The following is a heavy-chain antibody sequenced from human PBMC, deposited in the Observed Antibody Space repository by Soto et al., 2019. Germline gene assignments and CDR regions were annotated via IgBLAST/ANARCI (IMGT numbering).Heavy chain of an antibody. D-gene: IGHD6-13*01. CDR1: GGSISSSSDY. CDR3: ARHSGSIAAGYDAFDI. Sequence: PSVTMSLTCTVSGGSISSSSDYWGWIRKPPGKGLEWIGSIYYSGSTYYNPSLKSRVTISVDTSKNQFSLKLSSVTAADTAVYYCARHSGSIAAGYDAFDIWGQGTMVTVS. V-gene: IGHV4-39*01. J-gene: IGHJ3*02. CDR2: IYYSGST.